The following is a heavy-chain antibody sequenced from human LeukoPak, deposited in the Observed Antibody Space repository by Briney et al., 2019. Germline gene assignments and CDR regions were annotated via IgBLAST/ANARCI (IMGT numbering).Heavy chain of an antibody. CDR2: IDSSASTT. D-gene: IGHD5-12*01. CDR3: ASAHGGSGYDRPFDY. Sequence: PGGSLRLSCTASKFYFSTYDMNWVRQVPGKGLEWVSYIDSSASTTHYAGSMQGRFTVSRDNAKNSLYLQMTSLRVEDTAFYYCASAHGGSGYDRPFDYWGQGTLVTVSS. CDR1: KFYFSTYD. J-gene: IGHJ4*02. V-gene: IGHV3-48*03.